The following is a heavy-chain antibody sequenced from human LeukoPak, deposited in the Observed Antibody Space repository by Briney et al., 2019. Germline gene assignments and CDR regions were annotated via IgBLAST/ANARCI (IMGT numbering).Heavy chain of an antibody. J-gene: IGHJ3*02. D-gene: IGHD3-3*01. CDR1: GYTFTGYY. V-gene: IGHV1-2*02. CDR2: INPNSGGT. CDR3: AKSSITIFGVVITDDAFDI. Sequence: ASVKVSGKASGYTFTGYYMHWVRQAPGQGLEWMGWINPNSGGTNYAQKFQGRVTMTRDTSISTAYMELSRLRSDDTAVYYCAKSSITIFGVVITDDAFDIWGQGTMVTVSS.